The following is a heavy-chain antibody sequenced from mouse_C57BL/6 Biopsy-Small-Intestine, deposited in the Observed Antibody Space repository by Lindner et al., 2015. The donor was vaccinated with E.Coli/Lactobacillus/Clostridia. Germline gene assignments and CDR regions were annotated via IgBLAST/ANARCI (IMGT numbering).Heavy chain of an antibody. J-gene: IGHJ4*01. D-gene: IGHD2-1*01. CDR2: ISGGSGTI. V-gene: IGHV5-17*01. Sequence: VQLQESGGGLVKPGGSRKLSCVASEFTFSDYGMHWVRQAPEKGLEWVAYISGGSGTIYSADTVKGRFTISRDNAKNTLFLQMTSLRSEDTAMYYCARGRNYGYPMDYWGQGTSVTASS. CDR3: ARGRNYGYPMDY. CDR1: EFTFSDYG.